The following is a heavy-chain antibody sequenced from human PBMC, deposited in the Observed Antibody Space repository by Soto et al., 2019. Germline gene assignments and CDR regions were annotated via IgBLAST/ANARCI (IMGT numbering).Heavy chain of an antibody. CDR3: ARVGIVVVVAANPVRAFDI. D-gene: IGHD2-15*01. CDR1: GGSISSGGYY. Sequence: QVQLQESGPGLVKPAQTLSLTCTVSGGSISSGGYYWSWIRQHPGKGLEWIGYIYYSGSTYYNPSLTSRVTLSEDTSKHQFSLKLSSVTAAATAVYYCARVGIVVVVAANPVRAFDIWGQGTMVTVSS. V-gene: IGHV4-31*03. J-gene: IGHJ3*02. CDR2: IYYSGST.